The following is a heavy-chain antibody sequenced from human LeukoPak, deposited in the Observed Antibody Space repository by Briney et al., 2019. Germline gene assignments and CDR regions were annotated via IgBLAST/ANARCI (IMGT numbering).Heavy chain of an antibody. V-gene: IGHV1-8*02. Sequence: ASVKVSCKASGYTFTNYDIHWVRQAPGQGLEWMGWMNPNSGNTGYAQKFQGRVTMTRNTSISTAYMELSSLRSEDTAVYYCARLGYSRRKYYFDYWGQGTLVTVSS. CDR2: MNPNSGNT. D-gene: IGHD3-16*01. CDR1: GYTFTNYD. J-gene: IGHJ4*02. CDR3: ARLGYSRRKYYFDY.